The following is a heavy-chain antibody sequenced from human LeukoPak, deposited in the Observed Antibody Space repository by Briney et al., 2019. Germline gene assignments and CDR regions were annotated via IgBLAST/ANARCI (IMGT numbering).Heavy chain of an antibody. V-gene: IGHV3-30*18. D-gene: IGHD6-13*01. J-gene: IGHJ4*02. CDR2: ISDDGRNK. Sequence: GGSLRLSCAASGFTVSSNYMSWVRQAPGKGLEWVAVISDDGRNKNYAGSVKGRFTISRDNSNNTLYLQMNSLRAEDTGVYYCAKDRETTASGTFDYWGQGTLVTVSS. CDR1: GFTVSSNY. CDR3: AKDRETTASGTFDY.